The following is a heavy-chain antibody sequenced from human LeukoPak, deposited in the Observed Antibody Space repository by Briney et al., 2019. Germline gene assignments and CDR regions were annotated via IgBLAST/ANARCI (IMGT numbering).Heavy chain of an antibody. J-gene: IGHJ4*02. CDR1: GFTVTSNY. D-gene: IGHD1-26*01. V-gene: IGHV3-30*18. CDR3: AKDINSGSYYFDY. CDR2: ISYDGNTK. Sequence: PGGSLRLSCAASGFTVTSNYMSWVRQAPGKGLEWVAFISYDGNTKYYADSVKGRFTISRDNSKDTLYLQMSSLSPQDTAVYYCAKDINSGSYYFDYWGQGTLVTVSS.